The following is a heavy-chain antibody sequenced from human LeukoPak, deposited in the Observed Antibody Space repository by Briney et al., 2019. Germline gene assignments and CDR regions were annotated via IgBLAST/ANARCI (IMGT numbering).Heavy chain of an antibody. V-gene: IGHV3-23*01. CDR3: ARQGLLWFGEYPNNWFDP. D-gene: IGHD3-10*01. CDR1: GFTFSSYA. Sequence: PGGSLRLSCAASGFTFSSYAMSWVRQAPGKGLEWVSAISGSGGSTYYADSVKGRFTISRDNAKNSLYLQMNSLRAEDTAMYYCARQGLLWFGEYPNNWFDPWGQGTLVTVSS. J-gene: IGHJ5*02. CDR2: ISGSGGST.